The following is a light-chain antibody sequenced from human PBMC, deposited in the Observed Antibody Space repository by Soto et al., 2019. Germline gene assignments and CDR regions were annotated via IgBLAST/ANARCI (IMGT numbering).Light chain of an antibody. CDR1: QSVSSN. J-gene: IGKJ1*01. Sequence: EIVMTQPPATLSVSPGERATLSCRASQSVSSNVAWYQQKPGQAPRLLIYGASTRATGIPARFSGSGSGTEFTLTISSLQSEDFAVYYCQQYSNWPRTFGHGTKVDI. V-gene: IGKV3-15*01. CDR3: QQYSNWPRT. CDR2: GAS.